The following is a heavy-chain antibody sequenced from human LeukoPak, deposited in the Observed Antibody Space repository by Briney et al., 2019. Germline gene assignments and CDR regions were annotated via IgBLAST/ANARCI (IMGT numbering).Heavy chain of an antibody. V-gene: IGHV4-39*01. Sequence: SETLSLTCAVSGGSISSSSYYWGWIRQPPGKGLEYIGNIYYSGNTYYNPSLKSRVTISVDTSKNQFSLNLSSVTAADTAVYYCARQPTAAVAFGIWGQGTMVTVS. D-gene: IGHD6-13*01. CDR1: GGSISSSSYY. CDR3: ARQPTAAVAFGI. CDR2: IYYSGNT. J-gene: IGHJ3*02.